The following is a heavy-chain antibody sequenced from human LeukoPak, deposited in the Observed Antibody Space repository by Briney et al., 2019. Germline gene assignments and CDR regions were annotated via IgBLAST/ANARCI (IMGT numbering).Heavy chain of an antibody. Sequence: ASVKVSCKASGYTFTDYYIHWVRQAPGQGLEWMGWINPNSGSTNYAQKFQGRVTMTRDTSISTAYMELSRLRSDDTAVYYCASGECSGTSCYWRGKWFDPWGQGTLVTVSS. V-gene: IGHV1-2*02. CDR2: INPNSGST. D-gene: IGHD2-2*01. J-gene: IGHJ5*02. CDR3: ASGECSGTSCYWRGKWFDP. CDR1: GYTFTDYY.